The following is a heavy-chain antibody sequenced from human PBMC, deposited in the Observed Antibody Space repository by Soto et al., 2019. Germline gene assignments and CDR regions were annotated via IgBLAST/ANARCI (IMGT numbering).Heavy chain of an antibody. CDR3: ARDSPLMVREVIIRPAFDI. J-gene: IGHJ3*02. D-gene: IGHD3-10*01. CDR2: IIPIFGTA. V-gene: IGHV1-69*13. CDR1: GGTFSSYA. Sequence: SVKVSCKASGGTFSSYAISWVRQAPGQGLEWMGGIIPIFGTANYAQKFQGRVTITADESTSTAYMELRSLRSDDTAVYYCARDSPLMVREVIIRPAFDIWGQGTMDTVSS.